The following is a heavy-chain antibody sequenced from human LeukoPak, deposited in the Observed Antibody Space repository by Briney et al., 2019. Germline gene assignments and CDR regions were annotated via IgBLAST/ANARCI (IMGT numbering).Heavy chain of an antibody. CDR1: GFTFSSYG. Sequence: GGSLRLSCAASGFTFSSYGMHWVRQAPGKGLEWVAFIRYDGSNKYYADSVKGRFTISRDNSKNTLYLQMNSLRAEDTAVYYCAKDHRARIAVAGTLSDWGQGTLVTVSS. D-gene: IGHD6-19*01. CDR3: AKDHRARIAVAGTLSD. CDR2: IRYDGSNK. J-gene: IGHJ4*02. V-gene: IGHV3-30*02.